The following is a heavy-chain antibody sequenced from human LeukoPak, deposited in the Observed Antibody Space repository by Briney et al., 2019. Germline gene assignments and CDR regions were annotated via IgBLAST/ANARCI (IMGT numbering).Heavy chain of an antibody. CDR3: ARNGGSYSIDY. CDR2: IHYSGTT. V-gene: IGHV4-59*01. CDR1: GGSISSYY. J-gene: IGHJ4*02. Sequence: SETLSLTCTVSGGSISSYYWSWIRQPPGKGLEWIGYIHYSGTTNYNPSLKGRVTISVDTSKNQFSLKLSSVTAADTAVYYCARNGGSYSIDYWGQGILVTVSS. D-gene: IGHD1-26*01.